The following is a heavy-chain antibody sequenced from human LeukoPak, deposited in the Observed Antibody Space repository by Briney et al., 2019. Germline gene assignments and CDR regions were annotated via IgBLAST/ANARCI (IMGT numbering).Heavy chain of an antibody. V-gene: IGHV1-18*01. J-gene: IGHJ6*02. Sequence: ASVKVSCKASGYTFTSYGISWVRQAPGQGLEWMGWISAYNGNTNYAQKLQGRVTMTTDTSTSTAYMELRSLRSDDTAVYYCARDSGTHDFWSGHHNYYYYGMDVWGQGTTVTVSS. CDR1: GYTFTSYG. CDR2: ISAYNGNT. D-gene: IGHD3-3*01. CDR3: ARDSGTHDFWSGHHNYYYYGMDV.